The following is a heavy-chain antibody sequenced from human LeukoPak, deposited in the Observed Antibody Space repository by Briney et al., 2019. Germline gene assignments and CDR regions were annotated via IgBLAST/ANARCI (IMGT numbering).Heavy chain of an antibody. CDR1: GFAFNTFA. J-gene: IGHJ4*02. CDR2: VYHSGGDT. D-gene: IGHD2-2*01. Sequence: PGGSLRLSCAASGFAFNTFAMSWVRQAPGKGLEWVSTVYHSGGDTYSADSVKGRFTISRDNSRNMLYLQMDNLRADDTAVYYCAKDHSQAVVPRRFDYWGQGTLVTVSS. CDR3: AKDHSQAVVPRRFDY. V-gene: IGHV3-23*01.